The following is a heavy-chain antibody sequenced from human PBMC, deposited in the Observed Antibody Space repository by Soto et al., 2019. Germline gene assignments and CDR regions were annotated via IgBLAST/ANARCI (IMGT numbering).Heavy chain of an antibody. CDR3: AKDIRGGGIAAAGTDGAFDI. CDR2: ISWNSGSI. J-gene: IGHJ3*02. V-gene: IGHV3-9*01. CDR1: GFTFDDYA. D-gene: IGHD6-13*01. Sequence: EVQLVESGGGLVQPGRSLRLSCAASGFTFDDYAMHWVRQAPGKGLEWVSGISWNSGSIGYADSVKGRFTISRDNAKNSLYLQMNSLRAEDTALYYCAKDIRGGGIAAAGTDGAFDIWGQGTMVTVSS.